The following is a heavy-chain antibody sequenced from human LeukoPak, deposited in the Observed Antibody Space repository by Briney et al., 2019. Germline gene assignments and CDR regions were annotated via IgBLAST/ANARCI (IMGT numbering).Heavy chain of an antibody. CDR1: GGSISTYY. CDR2: IYYSGTT. CDR3: ARDYYDSGHNWPDAFDI. V-gene: IGHV4-59*12. D-gene: IGHD3-22*01. J-gene: IGHJ3*02. Sequence: SETLSLTCTVSGGSISTYYWSWLRQPPGKGLEWIGYIYYSGTTTYNPSLKSRVTISVDTSKNQFSLKLSSVTATDTALYYCARDYYDSGHNWPDAFDIWGQGTMVTVSS.